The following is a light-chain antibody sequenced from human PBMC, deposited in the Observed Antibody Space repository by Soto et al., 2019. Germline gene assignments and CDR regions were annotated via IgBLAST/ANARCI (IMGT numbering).Light chain of an antibody. V-gene: IGKV1-33*01. Sequence: DIQMTQSPSSLSASVGDRVTITCQASQDITNYLNWYQVKPGKAPKLLIYDASNLETGVPSRFSGSGSGTDFTFTISSLQPEDIATYYCQQYNNLPTFGQGTRLEIK. CDR2: DAS. CDR1: QDITNY. J-gene: IGKJ5*01. CDR3: QQYNNLPT.